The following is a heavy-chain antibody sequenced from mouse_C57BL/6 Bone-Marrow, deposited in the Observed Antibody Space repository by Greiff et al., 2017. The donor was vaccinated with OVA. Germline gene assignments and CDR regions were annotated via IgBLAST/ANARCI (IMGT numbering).Heavy chain of an antibody. Sequence: QVHVKQSGAELVRPGTSVKMSCKASGYTFTNYWIGWAKQRPGHGLEWIGDIYPGGGYTNYNEKFKGKATLTADKSSSTAYMQFSSLTSEDSAIYYCARSGSSFYYFDYWGQGTTLTVSS. D-gene: IGHD1-1*01. V-gene: IGHV1-63*01. CDR3: ARSGSSFYYFDY. CDR2: IYPGGGYT. J-gene: IGHJ2*01. CDR1: GYTFTNYW.